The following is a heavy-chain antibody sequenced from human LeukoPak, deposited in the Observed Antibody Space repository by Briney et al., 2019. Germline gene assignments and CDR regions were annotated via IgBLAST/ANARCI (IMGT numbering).Heavy chain of an antibody. D-gene: IGHD6-19*01. CDR2: ISYDGSNK. CDR3: ARVAGSGWYDY. J-gene: IGHJ4*02. CDR1: GFTFSSYA. V-gene: IGHV3-30*14. Sequence: QPGGSLRLSCAASGFTFSSYAMHWVRQAPGKGLEWVAVISYDGSNKYYADSVKGRFTISRDNSKNTLYLQMNSLRAEDTAVYYCARVAGSGWYDYWGQGTLVTVSS.